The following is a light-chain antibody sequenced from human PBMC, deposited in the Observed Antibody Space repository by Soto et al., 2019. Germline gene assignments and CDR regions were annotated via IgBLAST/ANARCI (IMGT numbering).Light chain of an antibody. CDR1: QSMSNY. CDR2: GVS. J-gene: IGKJ4*01. V-gene: IGKV1-39*01. CDR3: QQSYTSPLLT. Sequence: DVPMTQSPSSLSASVVDTVSITCRASQSMSNYLNWYQLKPGKAPKLLIYGVSRLQSGVPSTFSDLASGADFTITITGLQPEDFATCYCQQSYTSPLLTFGGGTEVEFK.